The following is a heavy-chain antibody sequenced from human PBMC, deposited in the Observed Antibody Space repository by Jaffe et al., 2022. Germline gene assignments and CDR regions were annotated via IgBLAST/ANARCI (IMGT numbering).Heavy chain of an antibody. CDR3: ARSRDDYIWGSETLVFDY. CDR1: GFSLSNARMG. CDR2: IFSNDEK. J-gene: IGHJ4*02. Sequence: QVTLKESGPVLVKPTETLTLTCTVSGFSLSNARMGVSWIRQPPGKALEWLAHIFSNDEKSYSTSLKSRLTISKDTSKSQVVLTMTNMDPVDTATYYCARSRDDYIWGSETLVFDYWGQGTLVTVSS. V-gene: IGHV2-26*01. D-gene: IGHD3-16*01.